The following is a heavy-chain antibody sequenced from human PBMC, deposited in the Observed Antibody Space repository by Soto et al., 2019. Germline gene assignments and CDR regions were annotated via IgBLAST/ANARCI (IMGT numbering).Heavy chain of an antibody. Sequence: EVQLVESGGGLVKPGGSLRLSCAASGFTFSSYSMNWVRQAPGKGLEWVSSISSSSSYIYYADSVKGRFTISRDNAKNSLYLQMNSLRAEDTAGYYCARAIAVAGTVSYFDYWGQGTLVTVSS. CDR3: ARAIAVAGTVSYFDY. J-gene: IGHJ4*02. D-gene: IGHD6-19*01. V-gene: IGHV3-21*01. CDR1: GFTFSSYS. CDR2: ISSSSSYI.